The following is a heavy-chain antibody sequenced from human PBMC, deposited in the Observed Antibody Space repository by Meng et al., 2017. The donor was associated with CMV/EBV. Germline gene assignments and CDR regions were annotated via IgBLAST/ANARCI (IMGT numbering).Heavy chain of an antibody. Sequence: GESLKISCAASGFTFDNYGMHWVRQTPGKGLEWVAFIRHDGTTKFYGDPVKGRFTISRDNSKNTVYLQMNSLRPEETAIYYCAKDLLLFGGANAYFDHWGQGTLVTVSS. CDR2: IRHDGTTK. CDR3: AKDLLLFGGANAYFDH. CDR1: GFTFDNYG. V-gene: IGHV3-30*02. J-gene: IGHJ4*02. D-gene: IGHD3-16*01.